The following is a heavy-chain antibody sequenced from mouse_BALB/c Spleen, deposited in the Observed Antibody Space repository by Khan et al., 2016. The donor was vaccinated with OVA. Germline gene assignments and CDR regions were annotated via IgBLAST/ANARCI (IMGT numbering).Heavy chain of an antibody. CDR1: GFTFSSYA. V-gene: IGHV5-6-5*01. D-gene: IGHD1-1*02. Sequence: EVELVESGGGLVKPGGSLKLSCAASGFTFSSYAMSWVRQTPEKRLEWVASISSGGSTYYPDSVKGRFTISRDNARNILYLQMSSLRSEDTAMYYCARGRSTMASWFAYWGQGTLVTVSA. CDR2: ISSGGST. CDR3: ARGRSTMASWFAY. J-gene: IGHJ3*01.